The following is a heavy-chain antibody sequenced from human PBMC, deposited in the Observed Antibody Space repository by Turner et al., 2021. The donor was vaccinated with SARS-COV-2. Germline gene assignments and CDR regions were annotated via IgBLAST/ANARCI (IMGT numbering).Heavy chain of an antibody. Sequence: EVQLVESGGGLVQPGRSLRLTCAASGFTFDDYAIHWVRKAPGKGLEWGSGVSWNSGTIGYADSVKGRFTISRDNAKNSLYLQLNSLRAEDTALYYCAKDRGYGDYSQYGMDVWGQGTTVTVSS. CDR1: GFTFDDYA. J-gene: IGHJ6*02. CDR3: AKDRGYGDYSQYGMDV. CDR2: VSWNSGTI. V-gene: IGHV3-9*01. D-gene: IGHD4-17*01.